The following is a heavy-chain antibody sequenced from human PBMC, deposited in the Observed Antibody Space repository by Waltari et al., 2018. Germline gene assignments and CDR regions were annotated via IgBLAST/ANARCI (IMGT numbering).Heavy chain of an antibody. V-gene: IGHV4-4*07. CDR3: ARTRYDSSGYYWNDAFDI. Sequence: QVQLQESGPGLVKPSETLSLTCTVSGGSISSYQWRWIRQPAGKGLEWIGRIYTSGSTNYNPSLKSRVTMSVDTSKNQFSLKLSSVTAADTAVYYCARTRYDSSGYYWNDAFDIWGQGTMVTVSS. CDR1: GGSISSYQ. D-gene: IGHD3-22*01. CDR2: IYTSGST. J-gene: IGHJ3*02.